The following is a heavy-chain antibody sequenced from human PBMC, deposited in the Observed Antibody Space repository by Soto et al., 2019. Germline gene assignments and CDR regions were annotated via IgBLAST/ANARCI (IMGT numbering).Heavy chain of an antibody. CDR1: GFTFSSYA. Sequence: RGSLRLSCAASGFTFSSYAMHWVRQAPGKGLEWVAVISYDGSNKYYADSVKGRFTISRDNSKNTLYLQMNSLRAEDTAVYYCARDRARDGYNWPYYYYGMDVWGQGTTVTVSS. D-gene: IGHD5-12*01. V-gene: IGHV3-30*04. CDR2: ISYDGSNK. J-gene: IGHJ6*02. CDR3: ARDRARDGYNWPYYYYGMDV.